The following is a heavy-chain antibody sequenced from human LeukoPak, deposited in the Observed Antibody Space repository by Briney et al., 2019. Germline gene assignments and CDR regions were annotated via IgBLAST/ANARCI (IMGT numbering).Heavy chain of an antibody. CDR3: AAENSSSSELDY. D-gene: IGHD6-6*01. J-gene: IGHJ4*02. CDR2: IVVGSGNT. Sequence: SVKVSCEASGFTFTSSAVQWVRQARGQRLEWIGWIVVGSGNTNYAQKFQERVTITRDMSTSTAYMELSGLRSEDTAVYYCAAENSSSSELDYWGQGTLVTVSS. CDR1: GFTFTSSA. V-gene: IGHV1-58*01.